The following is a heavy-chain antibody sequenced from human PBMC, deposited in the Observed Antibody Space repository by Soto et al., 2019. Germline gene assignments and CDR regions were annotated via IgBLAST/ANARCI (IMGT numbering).Heavy chain of an antibody. Sequence: GGSLRLSCAASGFTFSSYAMSWVRQAPGKGLEWVSAISGSGGSTYYADSVKGRFTISRDNSKNTLYLQMNSLRAEDTAVYYCAKSPVVVPAAQQNFFDYWGQGTLVIVSS. D-gene: IGHD2-2*01. CDR1: GFTFSSYA. J-gene: IGHJ4*02. CDR2: ISGSGGST. V-gene: IGHV3-23*01. CDR3: AKSPVVVPAAQQNFFDY.